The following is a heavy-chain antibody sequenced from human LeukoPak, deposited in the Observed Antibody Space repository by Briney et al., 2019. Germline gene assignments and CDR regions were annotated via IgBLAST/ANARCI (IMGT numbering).Heavy chain of an antibody. CDR1: GGTFSSYA. V-gene: IGHV1-69*13. J-gene: IGHJ4*02. CDR2: IIPIFGTA. Sequence: SVKVSCKASGGTFSSYAISWVRQAPGQGLEWMGGIIPIFGTANYAQKFQGRVAIAADESTSTAYMELSSLRSEDTAVYYCAVSKVRGIPYYFDYWGQGTQVTVSS. CDR3: AVSKVRGIPYYFDY. D-gene: IGHD3-10*01.